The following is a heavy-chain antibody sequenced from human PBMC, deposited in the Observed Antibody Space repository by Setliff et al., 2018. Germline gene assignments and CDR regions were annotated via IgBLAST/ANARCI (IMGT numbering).Heavy chain of an antibody. CDR1: GGSISSSS. V-gene: IGHV3-48*01. CDR3: ARDYTYYDFWSGPSSDAFDI. D-gene: IGHD3-3*01. Sequence: LSLTCTVSGGSISSSSYYWVRQAPGKGLEWVSYISSSSSTIYYADSVKGRFTISRDNAKNSLYLQMNSLRAEDTAVYYCARDYTYYDFWSGPSSDAFDIWGQGTMVTVSS. J-gene: IGHJ3*02. CDR2: ISSSSSTI.